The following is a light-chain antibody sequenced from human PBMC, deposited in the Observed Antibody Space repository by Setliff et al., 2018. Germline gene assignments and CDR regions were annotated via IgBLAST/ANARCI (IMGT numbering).Light chain of an antibody. J-gene: IGLJ1*01. CDR3: GTWDNNLSVYV. CDR1: SSNIGNNY. CDR2: ANT. Sequence: PGQMVTTSCSGSSSNIGNNYVSWYQQLPGTAPKLLIYANTQRPSGIPDRWSGSKSGTSATLGITGLQTGDEADYYCGTWDNNLSVYVFGSGTKV. V-gene: IGLV1-51*01.